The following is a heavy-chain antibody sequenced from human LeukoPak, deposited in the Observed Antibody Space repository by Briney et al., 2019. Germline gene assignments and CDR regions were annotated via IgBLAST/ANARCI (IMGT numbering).Heavy chain of an antibody. V-gene: IGHV4-59*01. Sequence: SETLSLTCTVSGGSISSYYWSWIRQPPGKGLEWIGYIYYSGSTNYNPSLKSRVTISVDTSKNQFSLKLSSVTAADTAVYYCARSKAARRTMPGYWGQGTLVTVSS. J-gene: IGHJ4*02. D-gene: IGHD6-6*01. CDR3: ARSKAARRTMPGY. CDR1: GGSISSYY. CDR2: IYYSGST.